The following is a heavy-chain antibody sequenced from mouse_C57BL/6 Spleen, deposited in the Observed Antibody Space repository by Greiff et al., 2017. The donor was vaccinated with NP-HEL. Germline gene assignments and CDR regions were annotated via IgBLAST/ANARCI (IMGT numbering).Heavy chain of an antibody. J-gene: IGHJ3*01. CDR1: GYTFTSYG. Sequence: EVQLQQSGAELVRPGSSVKMSCKTSGYTFTSYGINWVKQRPGQGLEWIGYIYIGNGSTEYNEKFKGKATLTSDTSSSTAYMQLSSLTSEDSAIYFCARSGPYYYGSSSLAYWGQGTLVTVSA. V-gene: IGHV1-58*01. D-gene: IGHD1-1*01. CDR2: IYIGNGST. CDR3: ARSGPYYYGSSSLAY.